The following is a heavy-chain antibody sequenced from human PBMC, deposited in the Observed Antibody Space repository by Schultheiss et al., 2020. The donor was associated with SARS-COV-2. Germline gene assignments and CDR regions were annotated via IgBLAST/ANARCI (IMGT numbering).Heavy chain of an antibody. CDR3: ARHLYGDYVGWFDP. CDR2: IYPDASDI. J-gene: IGHJ5*02. Sequence: GESLKISCEGSGYSFDRYWIAWVRQMPGKGLEWMGIIYPDASDIKYSPSFQGLVTISADKSISTAYLQWSSLKASDTAMYYCARHLYGDYVGWFDPWGQGTLVTVSS. V-gene: IGHV5-51*01. CDR1: GYSFDRYW. D-gene: IGHD4-17*01.